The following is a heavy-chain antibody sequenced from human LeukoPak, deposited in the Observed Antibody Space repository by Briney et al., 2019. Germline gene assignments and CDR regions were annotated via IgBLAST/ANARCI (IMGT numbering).Heavy chain of an antibody. CDR1: GFTFSNAW. Sequence: GESLRLSCAASGFTFSNAWMSWVRQAPGKGLEWVGRIKSKTDGGTTDYAAPVKGRFTISRDDSKNTLYLQMNSLKTEDTAVYYCTTSAAGYYFDYWGQGTLVTVSS. J-gene: IGHJ4*02. V-gene: IGHV3-15*01. CDR2: IKSKTDGGTT. D-gene: IGHD6-13*01. CDR3: TTSAAGYYFDY.